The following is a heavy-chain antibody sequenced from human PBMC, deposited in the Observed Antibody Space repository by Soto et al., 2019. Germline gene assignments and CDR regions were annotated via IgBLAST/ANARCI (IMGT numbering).Heavy chain of an antibody. D-gene: IGHD3-10*01. CDR3: AAPPGGGGY. CDR1: GFTVSNNY. V-gene: IGHV3-53*01. Sequence: EVQLVESGGGLIQPGGSLRLSCAVSGFTVSNNYMSWVRQAPGKGLEGVSVIYSGGYTAYGDSVKGRFTISRDNSKNTLYPEMNSPGTRAPGVFSGAAPPGGGGYWGQGTLVTVSS. J-gene: IGHJ4*02. CDR2: IYSGGYT.